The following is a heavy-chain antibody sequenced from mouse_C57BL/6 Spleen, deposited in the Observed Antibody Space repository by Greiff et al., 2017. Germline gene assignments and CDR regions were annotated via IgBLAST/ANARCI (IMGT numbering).Heavy chain of an antibody. CDR3: ARQKDYDGAWFAY. CDR2: ISSGGSYT. CDR1: GFTFSSYG. Sequence: EVKLEESGGDLVKPGGSLKLSCAASGFTFSSYGMSWVRQTPDKRLEWVATISSGGSYTYYPDSVKGRFTISRDNAKNTLYRQMSSLKSEDTALYYCARQKDYDGAWFAYWGQGTLVTVSA. V-gene: IGHV5-6*02. J-gene: IGHJ3*01. D-gene: IGHD2-4*01.